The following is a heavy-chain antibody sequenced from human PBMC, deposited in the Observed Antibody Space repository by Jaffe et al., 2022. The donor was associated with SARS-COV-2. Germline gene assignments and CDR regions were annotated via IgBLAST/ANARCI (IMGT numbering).Heavy chain of an antibody. CDR2: ISWNSGSI. CDR1: GFTFDDYA. Sequence: EVQLVESGGGLVQPGRSLRLSCAASGFTFDDYAMHWVRQAPGKGLEWVSGISWNSGSIGYADSVKGRFTISRDNAKNSLYLQMNSLRAEDTALYYCAKDGYCSGGSCWRLGSAFDIWGQGTMVTVSS. D-gene: IGHD2-15*01. J-gene: IGHJ3*02. V-gene: IGHV3-9*01. CDR3: AKDGYCSGGSCWRLGSAFDI.